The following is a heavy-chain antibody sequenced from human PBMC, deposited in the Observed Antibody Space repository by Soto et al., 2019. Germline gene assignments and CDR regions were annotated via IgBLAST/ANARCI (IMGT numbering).Heavy chain of an antibody. D-gene: IGHD3-9*01. CDR3: ASGGRYYDILTGYYVSDYYYYYYMDV. CDR2: IYYSGST. Sequence: SETLSLTCTVSGGSISSSSYYWGWIRQPPGKGLEWIGSIYYSGSTYYNPSLKSRVTISVDTSKNQFSLKLSSVTAADTAVYYCASGGRYYDILTGYYVSDYYYYYYMDVWGKGPTVTVSS. J-gene: IGHJ6*03. CDR1: GGSISSSSYY. V-gene: IGHV4-39*01.